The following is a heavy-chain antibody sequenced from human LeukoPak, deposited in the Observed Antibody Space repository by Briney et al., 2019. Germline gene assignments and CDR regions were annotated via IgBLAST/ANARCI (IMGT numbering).Heavy chain of an antibody. CDR3: TRGGGTSDY. Sequence: GGSLRLSCAASGFTFSSYWMHWVRQAPGKGLVWVSRINGDGSSTSYADSVKGRFSISRDNTRNTVYMQMNSLRAEDTAVYYCTRGGGTSDYWGQGTLVTVSS. CDR2: INGDGSST. D-gene: IGHD1-14*01. CDR1: GFTFSSYW. V-gene: IGHV3-74*01. J-gene: IGHJ4*02.